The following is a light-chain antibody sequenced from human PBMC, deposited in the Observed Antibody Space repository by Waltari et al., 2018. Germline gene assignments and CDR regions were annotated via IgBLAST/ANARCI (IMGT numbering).Light chain of an antibody. V-gene: IGLV2-11*01. CDR3: SSYAGSNTYI. CDR1: SSDLRYYNA. CDR2: EVS. J-gene: IGLJ1*01. Sequence: QAAPTQPPSVSGSPGQSVTISCTGTSSDLRYYNAVSWYQQHPGKAPKVMIYEVSKRPSGVSDRFSGSKSGNTASLTISGLQAEDEADYYCSSYAGSNTYIFGAGTRLTVL.